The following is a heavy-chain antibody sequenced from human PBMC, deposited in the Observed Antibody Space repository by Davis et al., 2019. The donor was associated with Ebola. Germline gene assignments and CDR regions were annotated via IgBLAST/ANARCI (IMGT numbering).Heavy chain of an antibody. CDR3: AKDLRDYGGTDAFDI. V-gene: IGHV3-53*01. CDR1: GFTVSSNY. CDR2: IYSGGST. J-gene: IGHJ3*02. Sequence: GSLRLSCAASGFTVSSNYMSWVRQAPGKGLEWVSVIYSGGSTYYADSVKGRFTISRDNSKNTLYLQMNSLRAEDTAVYYCAKDLRDYGGTDAFDIWGQGTMVTVSS. D-gene: IGHD4-23*01.